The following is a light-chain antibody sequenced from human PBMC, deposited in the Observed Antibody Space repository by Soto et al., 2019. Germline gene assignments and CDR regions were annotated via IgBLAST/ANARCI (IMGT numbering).Light chain of an antibody. Sequence: AIQLTQSPSSLSASVGDRVTITCRAGQDIRSDLGWYQHKPGKAPRLLIHAASSLQSGVPSRFSGSASGTEFTLTISSLQPEDLAGYYCLQDHSYPWTFGQGTKVDIK. J-gene: IGKJ1*01. V-gene: IGKV1-6*01. CDR2: AAS. CDR1: QDIRSD. CDR3: LQDHSYPWT.